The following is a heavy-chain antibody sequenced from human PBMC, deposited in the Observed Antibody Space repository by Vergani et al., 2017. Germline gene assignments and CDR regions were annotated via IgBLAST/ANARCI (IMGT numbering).Heavy chain of an antibody. J-gene: IGHJ6*02. CDR3: AREEEMATDFSGGHYYYYYGMDV. Sequence: EVQLVESGGGLVQPGGSLKLSCAASGFTFSGSAMHWVRQASGKGLEWVGRIRSKANSYATAYAASVKGRFTISRDDSKNTAYLQMNSLKTEDTAVYYCAREEEMATDFSGGHYYYYYGMDVWGQGTTVTVSS. V-gene: IGHV3-73*01. CDR2: IRSKANSYAT. CDR1: GFTFSGSA. D-gene: IGHD5-24*01.